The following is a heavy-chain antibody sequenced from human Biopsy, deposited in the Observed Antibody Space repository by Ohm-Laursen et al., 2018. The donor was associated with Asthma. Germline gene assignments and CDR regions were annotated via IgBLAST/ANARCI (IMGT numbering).Heavy chain of an antibody. Sequence: SLRLSCAASGFVFRSHAMHWVRQAPGKGLEWAAVVSYDGGVAHYADSMKGRFTISRDNAKSTLYLQMNRLRTDDTAVYYCAKRRGYSDLTDFDHWGQGTLVTVSS. V-gene: IGHV3-30*18. CDR1: GFVFRSHA. CDR3: AKRRGYSDLTDFDH. CDR2: VSYDGGVA. D-gene: IGHD3-3*01. J-gene: IGHJ4*02.